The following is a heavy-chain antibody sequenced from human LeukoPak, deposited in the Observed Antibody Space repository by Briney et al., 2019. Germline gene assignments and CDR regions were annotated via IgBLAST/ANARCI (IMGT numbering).Heavy chain of an antibody. D-gene: IGHD3-3*01. CDR3: AKDGSGVYYDFWSGYYTHYFDY. Sequence: GGSLRLSCAASGFTFSSYAMSWVRQAPGKGLEWVSAISGSGGSTYYADSVKGRFTISRDNSKNTLYLQMNSLRAEDTAVYYCAKDGSGVYYDFWSGYYTHYFDYWGQGTLVTVSS. J-gene: IGHJ4*02. CDR1: GFTFSSYA. CDR2: ISGSGGST. V-gene: IGHV3-23*01.